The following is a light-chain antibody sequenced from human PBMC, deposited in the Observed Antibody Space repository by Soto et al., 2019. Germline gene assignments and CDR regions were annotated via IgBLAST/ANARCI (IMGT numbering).Light chain of an antibody. CDR2: GTS. CDR1: SSNIGAGYH. Sequence: QSVLTQPPSVSGAPAQRVTISCTGSSSNIGAGYHVHWYQQLPGTAPKLLIYGTSNRPSGVPDRFSGSKSGTSASLAITGLQAEDEADYYCQSYDSSLSGSVVFGGGTKLTVL. V-gene: IGLV1-40*01. J-gene: IGLJ3*02. CDR3: QSYDSSLSGSVV.